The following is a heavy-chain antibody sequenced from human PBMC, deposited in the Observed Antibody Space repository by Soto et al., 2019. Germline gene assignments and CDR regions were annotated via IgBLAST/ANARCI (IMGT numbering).Heavy chain of an antibody. J-gene: IGHJ4*02. CDR3: ARSSSPYDY. V-gene: IGHV3-74*01. Sequence: EVQLVESGGGLVQPGGSLRLSCAASGFTFSSHWMHWVRQVPGEGLVWVSRINGDGSTTSYADSVKGRFTISRDNAKNTLYLQMNSLTVEDTAVYYCARSSSPYDYWGQGTLVTVSS. CDR1: GFTFSSHW. D-gene: IGHD6-6*01. CDR2: INGDGSTT.